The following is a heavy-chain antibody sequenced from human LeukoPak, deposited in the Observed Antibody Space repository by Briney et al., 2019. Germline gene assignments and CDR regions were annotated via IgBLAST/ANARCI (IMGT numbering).Heavy chain of an antibody. D-gene: IGHD2-2*01. CDR3: VRPGTSWGAFDI. CDR1: GFTFSNYA. Sequence: GGSLRLSCAASGFTFSNYAMYWVRQAPGKGLEWVAVISYDGSNKYYADSVKGRFTISRDNSKNTLYLQMNSLRAEDTAVYYCVRPGTSWGAFDIWGQGTMVTVSS. J-gene: IGHJ3*02. V-gene: IGHV3-30-3*01. CDR2: ISYDGSNK.